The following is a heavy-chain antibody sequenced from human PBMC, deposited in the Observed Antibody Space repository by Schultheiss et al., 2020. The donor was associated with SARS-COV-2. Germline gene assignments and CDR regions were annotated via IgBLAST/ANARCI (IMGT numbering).Heavy chain of an antibody. V-gene: IGHV1-69*13. CDR1: GGTFSSYA. CDR2: FDPEDGET. CDR3: AREVPAANSIQPVYYFDY. D-gene: IGHD2-2*01. Sequence: SVKVSCKASGGTFSSYAISWVRQAPGQGLEWMGGFDPEDGETIYAQKFQGRVTITADESTSTAYMELSSLRSEDTAVYYCAREVPAANSIQPVYYFDYWGQGTLVTVSS. J-gene: IGHJ4*02.